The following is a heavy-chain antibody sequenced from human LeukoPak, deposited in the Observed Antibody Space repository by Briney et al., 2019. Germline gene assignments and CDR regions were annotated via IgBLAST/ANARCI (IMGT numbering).Heavy chain of an antibody. D-gene: IGHD3-22*01. V-gene: IGHV3-11*04. CDR1: GFTFSDYY. J-gene: IGHJ4*02. CDR3: AKDYYDSSGYYLDY. CDR2: ISSSGSTI. Sequence: GGSLRLSCAASGFTFSDYYISWIRQAPGKGLEWVSYISSSGSTIYYADSVKGRFTISRDNAKNSLYLQMNSLRAEDTAVYYCAKDYYDSSGYYLDYWGQGTLVTVSS.